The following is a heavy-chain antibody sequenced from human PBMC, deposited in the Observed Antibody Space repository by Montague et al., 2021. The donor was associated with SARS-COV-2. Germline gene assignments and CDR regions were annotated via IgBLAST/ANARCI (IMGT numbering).Heavy chain of an antibody. J-gene: IGHJ4*02. CDR3: AREYSSGVYFDY. V-gene: IGHV2-70*11. D-gene: IGHD6-19*01. CDR2: IDWDDDK. Sequence: PALVKPTQTLTLTCTFSGFSLSTSGMCASWIRQPPGKALEWLARIDWDDDKYYSTSLKTRLTISKDTSKNQVVLTMTNMDPVDTATYYCAREYSSGVYFDYWGKGTLVTVSS. CDR1: GFSLSTSGMC.